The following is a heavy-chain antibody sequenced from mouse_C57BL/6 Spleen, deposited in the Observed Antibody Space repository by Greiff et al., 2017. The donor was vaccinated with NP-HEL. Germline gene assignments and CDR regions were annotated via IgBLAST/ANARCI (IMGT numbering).Heavy chain of an antibody. V-gene: IGHV1-75*01. CDR3: AGGDYSNEYYFDY. D-gene: IGHD2-5*01. Sequence: VQLQESGPELVKPGASVKISCKASGYTFTDYYMNWVKQRPGQGLEWIGWIFPGGGSTNYNEKFKGKATLTVDKSSSTAYMLLSSLTSEDSAVYVCAGGDYSNEYYFDYWGQGTTLTVSS. CDR2: IFPGGGST. CDR1: GYTFTDYY. J-gene: IGHJ2*01.